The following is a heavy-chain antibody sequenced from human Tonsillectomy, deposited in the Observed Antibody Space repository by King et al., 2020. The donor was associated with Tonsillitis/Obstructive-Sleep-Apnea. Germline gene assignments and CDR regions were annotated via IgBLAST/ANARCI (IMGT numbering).Heavy chain of an antibody. CDR3: ARDRGYGDNWFDP. Sequence: VQLVESGAEVKKPGASVKVSCKASGYTFTGYYMHWVRQAPGQGLEWLGRINPKNGGTNDAQKFLGRVTMTRDTSISTVYMELSRLRSDDTAVYYCARDRGYGDNWFDPWGQGTLVTVSS. J-gene: IGHJ5*02. V-gene: IGHV1-2*06. D-gene: IGHD3-10*01. CDR2: INPKNGGT. CDR1: GYTFTGYY.